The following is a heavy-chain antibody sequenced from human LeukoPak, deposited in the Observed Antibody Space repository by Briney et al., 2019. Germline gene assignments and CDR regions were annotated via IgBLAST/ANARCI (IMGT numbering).Heavy chain of an antibody. CDR3: ARTTVTAYYYYYYYMDV. J-gene: IGHJ6*03. V-gene: IGHV1-69*13. CDR1: GGTFSSYA. D-gene: IGHD4-17*01. CDR2: IIPIVGTA. Sequence: SVKVSCKASGGTFSSYAISWVRQAPGQGLEWMGGIIPIVGTANYAQTFQGGVTITADESTSTAYMALSSLRSEDTAVYYCARTTVTAYYYYYYYMDVWGKGTTVTVSS.